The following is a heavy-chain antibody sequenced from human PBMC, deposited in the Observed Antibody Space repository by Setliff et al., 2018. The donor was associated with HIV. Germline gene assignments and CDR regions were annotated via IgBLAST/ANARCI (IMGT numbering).Heavy chain of an antibody. Sequence: ASVKVSCKASGYTFTTYGITWVRQAPGQGLEWMGWISTYGGSTNYAQKFQGRVSMTTDTSTSTVYMELTNLRSDDTAVYFCARHVARFDYDTGGYYVSHFDYWGQGTQVTVSS. D-gene: IGHD3-22*01. CDR1: GYTFTTYG. J-gene: IGHJ4*02. CDR3: ARHVARFDYDTGGYYVSHFDY. V-gene: IGHV1-18*01. CDR2: ISTYGGST.